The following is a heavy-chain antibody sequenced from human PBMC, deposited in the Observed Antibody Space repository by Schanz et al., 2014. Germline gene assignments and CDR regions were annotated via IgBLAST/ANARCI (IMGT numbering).Heavy chain of an antibody. CDR2: INHRGST. Sequence: QVQLQQWGAGLLKPSETLSLSCAVYSGSFSGYYWSWIRQPPGKGLEWIGEINHRGSTNYNPSLKRRFPIPVDTSKNQFSLKRSSVTAADTAVYYCARGPDSTSADVTRGRRRYYFDYWGQGTLVTVSS. D-gene: IGHD6-13*01. V-gene: IGHV4-34*01. CDR3: ARGPDSTSADVTRGRRRYYFDY. CDR1: SGSFSGYY. J-gene: IGHJ4*02.